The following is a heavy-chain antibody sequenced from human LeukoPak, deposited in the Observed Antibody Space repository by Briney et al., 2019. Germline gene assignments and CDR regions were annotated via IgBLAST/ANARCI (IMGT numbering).Heavy chain of an antibody. CDR1: GFTFSSYN. D-gene: IGHD2-21*02. Sequence: PGRSLRLSCAASGFTFSSYNMNWVRQAPGKGLEWVSSISSNGTYIFYADSLRGRVTISRDNAKNTLYLQMNSLRAEDTAVYYCARDLYCGGDCYFFDYWGQGTLVTVSS. CDR2: ISSNGTYI. CDR3: ARDLYCGGDCYFFDY. J-gene: IGHJ4*02. V-gene: IGHV3-21*01.